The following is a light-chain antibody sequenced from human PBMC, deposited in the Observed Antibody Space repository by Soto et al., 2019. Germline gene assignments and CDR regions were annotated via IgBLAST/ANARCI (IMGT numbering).Light chain of an antibody. V-gene: IGLV2-14*01. CDR3: ISYTNSVTYV. J-gene: IGLJ1*01. Sequence: QSALTQPASVSGSPGQSITISCTGTSSDVGGYNYVSWYQQHPGKAPKLMISGVSNRPSGVSNRFSGSKSGNTASLTISGLQSEDEAYYYCISYTNSVTYVFGTGTKLTVL. CDR1: SSDVGGYNY. CDR2: GVS.